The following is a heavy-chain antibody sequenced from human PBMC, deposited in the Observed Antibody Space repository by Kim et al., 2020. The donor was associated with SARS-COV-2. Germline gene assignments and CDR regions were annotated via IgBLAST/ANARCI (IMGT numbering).Heavy chain of an antibody. CDR1: GGSISSYY. V-gene: IGHV4-59*08. CDR3: ARRLWPTWFDP. Sequence: SETLSLTCTVSGGSISSYYWSWIRQPPGKGLEWIGYIYYSGSTNYNPSLKSRVTISVDTSKNQFSLKLSSVTAADTAVYYCARRLWPTWFDPWGQGTLGTVSS. CDR2: IYYSGST. J-gene: IGHJ5*02. D-gene: IGHD2-21*01.